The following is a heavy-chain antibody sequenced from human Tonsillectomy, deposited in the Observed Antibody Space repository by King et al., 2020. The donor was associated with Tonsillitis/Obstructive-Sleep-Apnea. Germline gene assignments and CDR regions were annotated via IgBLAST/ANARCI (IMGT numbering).Heavy chain of an antibody. V-gene: IGHV3-23*04. Sequence: VQLVESGGGLVQPGGSLRLSCAASGFTFSSYAMSWVRQAPGKGLEWVSAISGSGGSTYYADSVKGRFTISRDNSKNTLYLQMNSLGAEDTAVYYCASYGSGSYYKRLCDYWGQGTLVTVSS. J-gene: IGHJ4*02. D-gene: IGHD3-10*01. CDR2: ISGSGGST. CDR3: ASYGSGSYYKRLCDY. CDR1: GFTFSSYA.